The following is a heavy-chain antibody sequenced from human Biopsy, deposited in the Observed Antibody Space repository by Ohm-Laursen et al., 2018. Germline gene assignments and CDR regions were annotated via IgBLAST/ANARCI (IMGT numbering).Heavy chain of an antibody. CDR2: IIKDGSVT. Sequence: GSLRLSCSASGFTFSEHYMERVRQSPGRGLEWVANIIKDGSVTNYLDSVKGRFAVSRDNAKNSAYLQMNSLRTEDTAIYYCARDSGGGDSINGWYDALDLWGRGTTVTVSS. CDR1: GFTFSEHY. J-gene: IGHJ3*01. CDR3: ARDSGGGDSINGWYDALDL. V-gene: IGHV3-7*01. D-gene: IGHD2-8*01.